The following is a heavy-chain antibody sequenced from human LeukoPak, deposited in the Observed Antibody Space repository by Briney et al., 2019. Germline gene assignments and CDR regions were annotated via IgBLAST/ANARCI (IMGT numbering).Heavy chain of an antibody. V-gene: IGHV1-2*06. CDR2: INPNSGGT. CDR3: ARSRVRPDY. D-gene: IGHD3-10*01. CDR1: GGTFSSYA. Sequence: ASVKVSCKASGGTFSSYAISWVRQAPGQGLEWMGRINPNSGGTNYAQKFQGRVTMTRDTSTSTVYVELNRLRSEDTAVYYCARSRVRPDYWGQGTLVTVSS. J-gene: IGHJ4*02.